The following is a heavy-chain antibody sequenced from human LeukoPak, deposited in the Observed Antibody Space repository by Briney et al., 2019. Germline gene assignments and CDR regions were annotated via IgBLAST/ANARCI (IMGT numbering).Heavy chain of an antibody. J-gene: IGHJ4*02. CDR1: GGSISSGGYY. CDR2: IYSNGNA. D-gene: IGHD5-18*01. Sequence: SETLSLTCTVSGGSISSGGYYWSWIRQPAGKGLEWIGRIYSNGNANYNPSLKSRVTISVDTSKNQFSLSLSSVTAADTAVYYCARGRYSLMDYWGQGTLVTVSS. V-gene: IGHV4-61*02. CDR3: ARGRYSLMDY.